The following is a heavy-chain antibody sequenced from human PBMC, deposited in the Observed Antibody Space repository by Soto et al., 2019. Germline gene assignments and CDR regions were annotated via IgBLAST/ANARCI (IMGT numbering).Heavy chain of an antibody. J-gene: IGHJ6*02. CDR1: GGTFSSYA. CDR2: IIPIFGTA. V-gene: IGHV1-69*01. CDR3: ARDRLGYCSGGSCREYGIDV. D-gene: IGHD2-15*01. Sequence: QVQLVQSGAEVKKPGSSVKVSCKASGGTFSSYAISWVRQAPGQGLEWMGGIIPIFGTANYAQKFQGRVTITADESTSTAYMELSSMRSEDTAVYYCARDRLGYCSGGSCREYGIDVWGQGTTVTVSS.